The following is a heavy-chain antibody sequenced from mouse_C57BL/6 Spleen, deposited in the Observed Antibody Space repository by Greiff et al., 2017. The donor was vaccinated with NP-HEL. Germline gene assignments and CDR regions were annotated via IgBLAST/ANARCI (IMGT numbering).Heavy chain of an antibody. V-gene: IGHV1-15*01. CDR1: GYTFTDYE. J-gene: IGHJ2*01. CDR2: IDPETGGT. D-gene: IGHD1-1*02. CDR3: TRSYGDY. Sequence: VQLQESGAELVRPGASVTLSCKASGYTFTDYEMHWVKQTPVHGLEWIGAIDPETGGTAYNQKFKGKAILTADKSSSTAYMELRSLTSEDSAVYYCTRSYGDYWGQGTTLTVSS.